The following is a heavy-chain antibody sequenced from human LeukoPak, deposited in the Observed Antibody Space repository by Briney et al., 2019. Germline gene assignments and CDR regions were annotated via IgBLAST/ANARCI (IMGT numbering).Heavy chain of an antibody. CDR3: ARDLEILTGYLAY. D-gene: IGHD3-9*01. Sequence: SETLSLTCTVSGGSISSYYWSWIRQPPGKGLEWIGYIYYSGSTNYNPSLKSRVTISVDTSKNQFSLKLSSVTAADTAVYYCARDLEILTGYLAYWGQGTLVTVSS. V-gene: IGHV4-59*01. J-gene: IGHJ4*02. CDR1: GGSISSYY. CDR2: IYYSGST.